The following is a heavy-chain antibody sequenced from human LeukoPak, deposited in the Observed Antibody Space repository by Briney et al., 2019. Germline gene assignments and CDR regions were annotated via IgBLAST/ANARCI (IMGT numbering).Heavy chain of an antibody. J-gene: IGHJ4*02. D-gene: IGHD1-1*01. CDR1: GDSVSSNSAA. Sequence: SQTLSLTCAISGDSVSSNSAAWNWIRQSPSRGLEWLGRTYYRSKWYNDYAVSVKSRITINPDTSKNQFSLQLNSVTPEDTAVYYCASYSLEPGRRYFDYWGQGTLVTVSS. V-gene: IGHV6-1*01. CDR2: TYYRSKWYN. CDR3: ASYSLEPGRRYFDY.